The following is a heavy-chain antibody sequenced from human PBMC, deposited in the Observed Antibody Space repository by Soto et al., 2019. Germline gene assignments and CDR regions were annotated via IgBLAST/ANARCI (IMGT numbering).Heavy chain of an antibody. CDR3: ARGAGTYWYFDL. Sequence: QAQLVQSGAEVKKPGSSVKVSCKASGGSFNNHAVNWVRHAPGQGLEWMGGIVPIFGAADYAQKFQGRVTITADESTSTSYMEMSSLRSEDTAVYYCARGAGTYWYFDLWGPGTLVTVSS. D-gene: IGHD1-26*01. V-gene: IGHV1-69*01. J-gene: IGHJ2*01. CDR1: GGSFNNHA. CDR2: IVPIFGAA.